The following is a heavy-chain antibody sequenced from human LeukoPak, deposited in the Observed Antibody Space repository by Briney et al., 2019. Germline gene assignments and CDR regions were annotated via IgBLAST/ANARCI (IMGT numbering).Heavy chain of an antibody. V-gene: IGHV4-30-4*08. D-gene: IGHD6-13*01. J-gene: IGHJ5*02. CDR3: ARAGIDIETAGTIHNWFDP. Sequence: SQTLSLTCTVSGDSSSSGDYSWNWIRQPPGKGLEWIGYIYYSGSTYYNPSLKSRVSISVDTSKNQFSLKLSSVTAADTAVYFCARAGIDIETAGTIHNWFDPWGQGTQVTVSS. CDR2: IYYSGST. CDR1: GDSSSSGDYS.